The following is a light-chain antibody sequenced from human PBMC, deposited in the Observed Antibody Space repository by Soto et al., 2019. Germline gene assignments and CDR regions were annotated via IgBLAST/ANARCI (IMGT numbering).Light chain of an antibody. CDR2: WAS. CDR3: QHYYNIPVS. CDR1: QSLLYNSNNKTY. J-gene: IGKJ3*01. V-gene: IGKV4-1*01. Sequence: DIVLTQAPDSLSASLGERATINCKSSQSLLYNSNNKTYLAWYQQKPGQHPRLLIYWASTRQSGVPERFSGSGTGTDFTLTINSLQAEDVAVYYCQHYYNIPVSFGPGTKVAIK.